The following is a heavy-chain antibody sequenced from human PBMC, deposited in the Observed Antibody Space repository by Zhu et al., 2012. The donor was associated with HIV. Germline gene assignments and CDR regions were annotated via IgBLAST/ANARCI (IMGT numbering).Heavy chain of an antibody. CDR1: GGSFSGYY. D-gene: IGHD4-17*01. Sequence: QVQLQQWGAGLLKPSETLSLTCAVYGGSFSGYYWSWIRQPPGKGLEWIGEINHSGRTNYNPSLKSRVTISIGTSKNQFSLRLSSVTAADTAVFYCARHQSDGDYVFHWFDPWGQGTLVTVSS. V-gene: IGHV4-34*01. CDR2: INHSGRT. J-gene: IGHJ5*02. CDR3: ARHQSDGDYVFHWFDP.